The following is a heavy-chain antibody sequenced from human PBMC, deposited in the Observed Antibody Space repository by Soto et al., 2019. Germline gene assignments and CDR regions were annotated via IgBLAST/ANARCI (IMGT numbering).Heavy chain of an antibody. CDR1: GFTFTSWW. Sequence: VQVMESGGRLVQPGGSLRLSCAASGFTFTSWWMDWARQTPGKGLEWVANINQDGSEKNCVDSVKGRFTISRDNAKNSVYFQMTGLTAEDSALYYCSRSLNAWGQGTLVTVSS. CDR2: INQDGSEK. CDR3: SRSLNA. V-gene: IGHV3-7*01. J-gene: IGHJ5*02.